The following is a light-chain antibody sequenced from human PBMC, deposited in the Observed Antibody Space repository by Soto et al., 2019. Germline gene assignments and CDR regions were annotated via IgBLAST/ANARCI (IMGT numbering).Light chain of an antibody. CDR2: WAS. Sequence: DIVMTQSPDSLAVSLGERATINCKSSQSVLYNANNKNYLAWYQQKPGQPPKLLIYWASTRESGVPDRFSGSGSETDFTLTISSLQAEDVAVYYCQQYYNTPYTFGQGTKLAIK. CDR1: QSVLYNANNKNY. CDR3: QQYYNTPYT. V-gene: IGKV4-1*01. J-gene: IGKJ2*01.